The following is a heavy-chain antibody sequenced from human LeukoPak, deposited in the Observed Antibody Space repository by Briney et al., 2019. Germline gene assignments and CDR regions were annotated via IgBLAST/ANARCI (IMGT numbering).Heavy chain of an antibody. Sequence: GGSLRLSCAASGNYWMHWVRQAPGKGLVWVSHINSDGSWAGYADSVKGRFTISKDNAKNTVYLQMNNLRAEDTAVYYCVSFYETNWGRGTLVTVSS. J-gene: IGHJ4*02. V-gene: IGHV3-74*01. CDR2: INSDGSWA. CDR1: GNYW. D-gene: IGHD2-2*01. CDR3: VSFYETN.